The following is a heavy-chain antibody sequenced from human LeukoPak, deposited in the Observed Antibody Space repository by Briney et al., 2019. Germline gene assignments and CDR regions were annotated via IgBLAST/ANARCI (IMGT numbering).Heavy chain of an antibody. V-gene: IGHV4-59*01. CDR3: ARHKDSGDYPLDY. CDR1: GGSFSGYY. J-gene: IGHJ4*02. CDR2: IYYSGNT. D-gene: IGHD2-21*01. Sequence: SETLSLTCAVYGGSFSGYYWSWIRQPPGKGLEWIGYIYYSGNTNYNPSLKSRLIMSLDTSKNHFCLKLNSVTAADTAVYYCARHKDSGDYPLDYWGQGILVSVSS.